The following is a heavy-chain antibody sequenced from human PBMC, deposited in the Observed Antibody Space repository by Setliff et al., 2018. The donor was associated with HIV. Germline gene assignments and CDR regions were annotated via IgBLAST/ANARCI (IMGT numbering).Heavy chain of an antibody. D-gene: IGHD1-26*01. CDR1: GYTFTGYY. CDR3: ARDSPSGTYLNYYYYNMDV. V-gene: IGHV1-2*06. Sequence: GASVKVSCKASGYTFTGYYMHWVRQAPGQGLEWMGRINPNSGGTNYAQKSQGRVTMTRDTSTSTVYMELSSLRVEDTAVYYCARDSPSGTYLNYYYYNMDVWGQGTSVTVSS. J-gene: IGHJ6*02. CDR2: INPNSGGT.